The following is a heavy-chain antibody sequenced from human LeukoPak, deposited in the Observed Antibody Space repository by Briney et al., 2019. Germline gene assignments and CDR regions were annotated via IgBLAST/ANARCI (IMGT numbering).Heavy chain of an antibody. D-gene: IGHD6-19*01. CDR3: AKEYSSGWYELYYFDY. CDR1: GFTLSSYA. Sequence: GGSLRLSCAASGFTLSSYAMSWVRQAPGKGLEWVSAISGSGGSTHYADSVKGRFTISRDNSKNTLYLQMNSLRAEDTAVYYCAKEYSSGWYELYYFDYWGQGTLVTVSS. J-gene: IGHJ4*02. CDR2: ISGSGGST. V-gene: IGHV3-23*01.